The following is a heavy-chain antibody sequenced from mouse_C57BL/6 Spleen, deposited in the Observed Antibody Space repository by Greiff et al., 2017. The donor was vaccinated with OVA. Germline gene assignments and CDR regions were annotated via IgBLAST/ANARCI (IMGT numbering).Heavy chain of an antibody. J-gene: IGHJ2*01. CDR1: GYSFTGYY. V-gene: IGHV1-42*01. CDR3: ARNYYGTLYYFDY. D-gene: IGHD1-1*01. CDR2: INPSTGGT. Sequence: VQLQQSGPELVKPGASVKISCKASGYSFTGYYMNWVKQSPEKSLEWIGEINPSTGGTTYNQKFKAKATLTVDKSSSTAYMQLKSLTSEDSAVYYCARNYYGTLYYFDYWGQGTTLTVSS.